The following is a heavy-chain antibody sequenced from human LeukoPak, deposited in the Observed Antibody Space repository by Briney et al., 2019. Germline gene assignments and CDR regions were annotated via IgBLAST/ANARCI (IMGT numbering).Heavy chain of an antibody. J-gene: IGHJ4*02. CDR1: GYTLTELS. Sequence: ASVKVSCKVSGYTLTELSMHWVRQAPGKGLEWMGGFDPEDGETIYAQKFQGRVTMTEDTSTDTAYMELSSLRSEDTAVYYCATDPDYYDSSGYVLWGQGTLVTVSS. CDR3: ATDPDYYDSSGYVL. CDR2: FDPEDGET. V-gene: IGHV1-24*01. D-gene: IGHD3-22*01.